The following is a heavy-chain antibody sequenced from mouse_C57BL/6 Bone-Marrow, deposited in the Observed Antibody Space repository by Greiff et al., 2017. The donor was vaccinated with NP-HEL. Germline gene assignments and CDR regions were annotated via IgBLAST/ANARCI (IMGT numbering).Heavy chain of an antibody. Sequence: QVQLKQSGPGLVAPSQSLSITCTVSGFSLTSYGVDWVRQSPGKGLEWLGVIWGVGSTNYNSALKSRLSISKDNSKSQVFLKMNSLQTDDTAMYYCASLWGNYRAWFAYWGQGTLVTVSA. V-gene: IGHV2-6*01. D-gene: IGHD2-1*01. CDR2: IWGVGST. CDR3: ASLWGNYRAWFAY. CDR1: GFSLTSYG. J-gene: IGHJ3*01.